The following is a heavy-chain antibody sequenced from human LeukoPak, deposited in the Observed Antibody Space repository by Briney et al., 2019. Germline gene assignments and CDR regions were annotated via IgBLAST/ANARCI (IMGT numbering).Heavy chain of an antibody. J-gene: IGHJ5*02. CDR2: ISSNGGST. CDR1: GFTFSSYA. V-gene: IGHV3-64*01. D-gene: IGHD6-19*01. CDR3: ARGADSSGWYRLNWFDP. Sequence: GGSLRLSCAASGFTFSSYAMHWVRQAPGKGLEYVSAISSNGGSTYYANSVEGRFTISRDNSKNTLYLQMGSLRAEDMAVYYCARGADSSGWYRLNWFDPWGQGTLVTVSS.